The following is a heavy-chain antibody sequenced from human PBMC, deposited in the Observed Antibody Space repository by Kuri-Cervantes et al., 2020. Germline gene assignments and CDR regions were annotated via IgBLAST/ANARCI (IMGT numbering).Heavy chain of an antibody. CDR1: GFTFSTYA. V-gene: IGHV3-30*07. CDR3: ARWGNWKVMDY. CDR2: ISYDGSNK. D-gene: IGHD1-20*01. Sequence: GGSLRLSCAASGFTFSTYAMHWVRQAPGKGLEWVAVISYDGSNKYYADSVKGRFTISRDNSKNTLYLQMNSLRVEDTAVYYCARWGNWKVMDYWGQGTLVTVSS. J-gene: IGHJ4*02.